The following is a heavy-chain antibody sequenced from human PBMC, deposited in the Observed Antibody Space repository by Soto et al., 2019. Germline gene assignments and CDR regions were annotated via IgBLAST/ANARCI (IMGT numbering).Heavy chain of an antibody. CDR3: AKDLGQWLVTDYFDY. CDR1: GFTFSSYS. J-gene: IGHJ4*02. V-gene: IGHV3-23*01. D-gene: IGHD6-19*01. CDR2: ISGSGGST. Sequence: GGSLRLSCAASGFTFSSYSMSWVRQAPGKGLEWVSAISGSGGSTYYADSVKGRFTISRDNSKNTLYLQMNSLRAEDTAVYYCAKDLGQWLVTDYFDYWGQGTLVTVSS.